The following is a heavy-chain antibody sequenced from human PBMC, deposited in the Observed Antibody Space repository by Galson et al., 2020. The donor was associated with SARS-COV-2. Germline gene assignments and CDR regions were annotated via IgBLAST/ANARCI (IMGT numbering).Heavy chain of an antibody. Sequence: GGSLRLSCAASGFTFSSYWMSWVRQAPGKGLEWVANIKQDGSEKYYVDSVKGRFTISRDNAKNSLYLQMNSLRAEDTAVYYCASRGFSSGWPDAFDIWGQGTMVTVSS. D-gene: IGHD6-19*01. J-gene: IGHJ3*02. CDR1: GFTFSSYW. V-gene: IGHV3-7*01. CDR2: IKQDGSEK. CDR3: ASRGFSSGWPDAFDI.